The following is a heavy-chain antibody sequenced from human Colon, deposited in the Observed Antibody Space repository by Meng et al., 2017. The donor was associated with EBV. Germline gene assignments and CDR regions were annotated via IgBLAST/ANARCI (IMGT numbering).Heavy chain of an antibody. Sequence: QSQLQESGPGLVKPSQTLSLTCTVSGGSMSSGDYFWNWIRQPPGKGLEWIGYIYYSGNTYYNPSLKSRVTISIDTSKNQFSLKLSSVTVADTAVYYCARDGTRDGDTDYWGQGTLVTVSS. J-gene: IGHJ4*02. CDR2: IYYSGNT. V-gene: IGHV4-30-4*01. CDR3: ARDGTRDGDTDY. D-gene: IGHD4-17*01. CDR1: GGSMSSGDYF.